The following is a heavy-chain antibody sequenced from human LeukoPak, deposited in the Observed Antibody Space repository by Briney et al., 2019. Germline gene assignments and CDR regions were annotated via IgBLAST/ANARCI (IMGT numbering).Heavy chain of an antibody. Sequence: PGGSLRLSCTPSGFPFSSYWMHWVRQAPGKGLVWVSRISGDGNVTTYADSVKGRFTISRDNTKNILYLQMDNLRAEDTATYYCARSQFDYWGQGTLVTVSS. CDR2: ISGDGNVT. V-gene: IGHV3-74*03. CDR1: GFPFSSYW. CDR3: ARSQFDY. J-gene: IGHJ4*02.